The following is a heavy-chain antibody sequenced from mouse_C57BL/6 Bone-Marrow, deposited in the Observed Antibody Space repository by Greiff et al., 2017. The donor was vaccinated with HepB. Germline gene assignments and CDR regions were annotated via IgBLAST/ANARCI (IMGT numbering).Heavy chain of an antibody. D-gene: IGHD1-1*01. J-gene: IGHJ1*03. CDR3: AASIITGYFDV. CDR1: GFSLTSYG. CDR2: IWRGGST. V-gene: IGHV2-5*01. Sequence: QVQLQQSGPGLVQPSQSLSITCTVSGFSLTSYGVHWVRQSPGKGLEWLGVIWRGGSTDYNAAFMSRLSITQDNSKSQVFFKMNSLQADDTAIYYCAASIITGYFDVWGTGTTVTVSS.